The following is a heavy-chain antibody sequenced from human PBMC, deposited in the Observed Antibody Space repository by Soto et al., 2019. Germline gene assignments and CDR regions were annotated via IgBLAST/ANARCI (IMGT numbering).Heavy chain of an antibody. V-gene: IGHV4-59*08. D-gene: IGHD3-10*01. J-gene: IGHJ3*02. Sequence: PSETLSLTCTVSGGSISSYYWSWIRQPPGKELERIGYIYYSGSTNYNPPLKSRVTISVDTSKNLFSLKLSSVTAADTAVYYCARHGVLWFGEPECLFDIWGQGTMVTVSS. CDR1: GGSISSYY. CDR3: ARHGVLWFGEPECLFDI. CDR2: IYYSGST.